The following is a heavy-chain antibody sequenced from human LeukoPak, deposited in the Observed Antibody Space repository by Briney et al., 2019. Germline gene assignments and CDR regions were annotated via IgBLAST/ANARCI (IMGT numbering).Heavy chain of an antibody. Sequence: GGSLRLSCVASGFTFSSYNMNWVRQAPGKGLEWVSSISSGSGYIYYADSVKGRFTISRDNAKSSLYLQMNSLRAEDTAAYYCASERSSGWYGEIDYWGQGTLVTVSS. V-gene: IGHV3-21*01. CDR2: ISSGSGYI. J-gene: IGHJ4*02. D-gene: IGHD6-19*01. CDR3: ASERSSGWYGEIDY. CDR1: GFTFSSYN.